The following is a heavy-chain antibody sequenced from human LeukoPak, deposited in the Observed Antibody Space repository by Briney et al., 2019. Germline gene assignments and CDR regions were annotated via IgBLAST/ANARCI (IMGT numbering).Heavy chain of an antibody. CDR2: LNQRGGT. Sequence: SETLSLTCAVYGGPFSNYWSWIRRPPGKGLEGIGALNQRGGTKYNPSLKSRVTISDDTSKKQFSLKLSFVAAADTAVYCCARDRVTTGGFDPWGQGTLVTVSS. V-gene: IGHV4-34*01. J-gene: IGHJ5*02. D-gene: IGHD4-11*01. CDR3: ARDRVTTGGFDP. CDR1: GGPFSNY.